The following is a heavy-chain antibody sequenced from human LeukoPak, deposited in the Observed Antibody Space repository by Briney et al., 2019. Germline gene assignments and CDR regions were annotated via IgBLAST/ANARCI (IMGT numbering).Heavy chain of an antibody. CDR2: ISWNSDKI. CDR1: GFRFDDYA. D-gene: IGHD1-14*01. Sequence: GGSLRLSCAASGFRFDDYAMHWVRQTPGKGLEWVSGISWNSDKIGYADSVKGRFTISRDNSKNTVDLQMNSLRVEDMARYYCVKDFSSPYPPVDFQHWGRGTLVTVSS. CDR3: VKDFSSPYPPVDFQH. J-gene: IGHJ1*01. V-gene: IGHV3-9*03.